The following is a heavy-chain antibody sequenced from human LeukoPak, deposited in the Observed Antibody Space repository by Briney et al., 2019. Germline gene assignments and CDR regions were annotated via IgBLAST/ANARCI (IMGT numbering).Heavy chain of an antibody. CDR2: IYYSGST. J-gene: IGHJ4*02. D-gene: IGHD5-18*01. Sequence: PSETLSLTCTVSGGSISSYYWSWIRQPPGKGLEWIGYIYYSGSTNYNPSLKSRVTISVDTSKNQFSLKLSSVTAADTAVYYCARGAPGVDTYYFDYWGQGTLVTVSS. V-gene: IGHV4-59*01. CDR3: ARGAPGVDTYYFDY. CDR1: GGSISSYY.